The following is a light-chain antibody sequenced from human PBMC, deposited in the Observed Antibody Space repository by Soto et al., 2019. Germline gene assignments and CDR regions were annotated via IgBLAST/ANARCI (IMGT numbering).Light chain of an antibody. CDR3: AAWDDSLNGAV. J-gene: IGLJ2*01. CDR1: SSNIGSNT. V-gene: IGLV1-44*01. CDR2: SNN. Sequence: QAVVTQPPSASGTPGQRVTISCSGSSSNIGSNTVNWYQQLPGTAPKLLIYSNNQRPSGVPDRFSGSKSGTSASLAISGLQSEDEADYYCAAWDDSLNGAVFGGGTKVTVL.